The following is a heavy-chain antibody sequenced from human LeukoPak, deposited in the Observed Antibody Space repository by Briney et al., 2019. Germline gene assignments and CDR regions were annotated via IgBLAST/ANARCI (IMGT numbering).Heavy chain of an antibody. CDR3: ARSPKLNHDTLTGYYVDY. CDR1: GYSFTSYW. CDR2: IYLGDSNT. Sequence: GESLQISCQGSGYSFTSYWIGWVRQLPGKGLEGMGIIYLGDSNTRYTPSFQVQVTISAHKYINTAYLQWSSLKASDTAIYYCARSPKLNHDTLTGYYVDYWGQGTVVTVSS. D-gene: IGHD3-9*01. J-gene: IGHJ4*02. V-gene: IGHV5-51*01.